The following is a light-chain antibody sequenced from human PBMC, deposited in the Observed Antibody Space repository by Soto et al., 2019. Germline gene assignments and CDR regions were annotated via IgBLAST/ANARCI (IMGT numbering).Light chain of an antibody. Sequence: DIQMTQSPSSLSASVGDRVTITCRARQNINSYLNWYQQKPGKAPKLLIYAASSLQSGVPSRFSGSGSGTDFTLIVSCLQPEDFATYYCHLSYDIPTFGQGTRLEIK. CDR3: HLSYDIPT. V-gene: IGKV1-39*01. CDR1: QNINSY. J-gene: IGKJ5*01. CDR2: AAS.